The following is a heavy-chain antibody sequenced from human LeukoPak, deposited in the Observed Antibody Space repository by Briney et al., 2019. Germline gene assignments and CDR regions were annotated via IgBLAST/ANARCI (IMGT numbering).Heavy chain of an antibody. CDR3: AELGITMIGGV. Sequence: AAGSLRLSCAASGFTFSSYEMNWVRQAPGGGLEWVLYISSSGSTIYYADSVKGRFTISRDNAKNSLYLQMNSLRAEDTAVYYCAELGITMIGGVWGKGTTVTISS. J-gene: IGHJ6*04. CDR1: GFTFSSYE. V-gene: IGHV3-48*03. D-gene: IGHD3-10*02. CDR2: ISSSGSTI.